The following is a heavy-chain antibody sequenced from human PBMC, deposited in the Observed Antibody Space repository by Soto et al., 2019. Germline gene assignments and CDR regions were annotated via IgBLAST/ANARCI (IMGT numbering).Heavy chain of an antibody. V-gene: IGHV4-34*01. CDR3: ARQGYSSSGALSYYMDA. Sequence: SETLSLTCAAYDGSCSGFYWSWIRQSPGKGLKYFGEISHSGGASDNPSLKSRVTKLADTPKNQFSLKLTSVTAADTAVYYCARQGYSSSGALSYYMDAWGKGNTLTISS. J-gene: IGHJ6*03. CDR2: ISHSGGA. CDR1: DGSCSGFY. D-gene: IGHD6-13*01.